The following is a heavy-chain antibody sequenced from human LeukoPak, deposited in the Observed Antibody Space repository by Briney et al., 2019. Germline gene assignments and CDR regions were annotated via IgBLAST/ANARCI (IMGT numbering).Heavy chain of an antibody. Sequence: PGGSLRLSCAASGFTPRHFAMNWVRQAPGKGLEWVSSIASDGDTFYAGSVKGRFTISRDNSKNTLYLQMNSLRAEDTAVYYCTRRGNRDYWGQGTLVTVSS. J-gene: IGHJ4*02. D-gene: IGHD1-14*01. CDR2: IASDGDT. V-gene: IGHV3-23*01. CDR1: GFTPRHFA. CDR3: TRRGNRDY.